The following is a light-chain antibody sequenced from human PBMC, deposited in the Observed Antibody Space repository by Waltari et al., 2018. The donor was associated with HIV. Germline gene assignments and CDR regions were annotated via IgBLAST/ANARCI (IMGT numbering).Light chain of an antibody. J-gene: IGLJ3*02. V-gene: IGLV3-21*04. CDR3: QGWDSSSNHVV. CDR2: YDT. CDR1: NIGGKI. Sequence: SYALTPPPSVSVAPANTVRISCQGDNIGGKIAHWYQQKAGHAPELVIHYDTDRPSGIPERFSGFNSGNTATLTISGVEAGDEADYYCQGWDSSSNHVVFGGGTKLTAL.